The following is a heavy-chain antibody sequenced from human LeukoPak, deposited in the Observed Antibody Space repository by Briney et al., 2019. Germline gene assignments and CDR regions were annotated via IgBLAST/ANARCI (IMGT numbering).Heavy chain of an antibody. D-gene: IGHD3-22*01. V-gene: IGHV4-4*07. CDR3: ARGSPSLMIVVVITYFDY. Sequence: SETLSLTCTVSGGSISSFYWSWIRQPAGKGLEWIGRIYSSGNTNYNPSLKSRVTISVDTSKNQFSLKLSSVTAADTAVYYCARGSPSLMIVVVITYFDYWGQGTLVTVSS. CDR1: GGSISSFY. CDR2: IYSSGNT. J-gene: IGHJ4*02.